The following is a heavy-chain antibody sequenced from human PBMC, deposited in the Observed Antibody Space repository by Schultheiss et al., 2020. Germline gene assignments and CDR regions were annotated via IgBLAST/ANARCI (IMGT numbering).Heavy chain of an antibody. CDR1: GFTFSSSA. J-gene: IGHJ4*02. Sequence: ESLKISCAASGFTFSSSAMSWVRQAPGKGLEWVSSIDPTGRSTYYADSVKGRFTFSRDNSMNTLYLQMNSLRADDTAVYFCARGAVAARRFDYWGQGTLVTVAS. CDR3: ARGAVAARRFDY. V-gene: IGHV3-23*01. D-gene: IGHD6-6*01. CDR2: IDPTGRST.